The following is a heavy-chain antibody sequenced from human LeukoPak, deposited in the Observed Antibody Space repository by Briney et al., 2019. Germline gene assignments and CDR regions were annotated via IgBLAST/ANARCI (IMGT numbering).Heavy chain of an antibody. Sequence: GGSLRLSCAASGFTFSTFAMIWVRQPPGKGLEWVSSIFPSGGEIHYADSVRGRFTISRDNSKSTLSLQMNSLRAGDTAIYYCATYRQVLLPFESWGQGTLVTVSS. D-gene: IGHD2-8*02. V-gene: IGHV3-23*01. CDR3: ATYRQVLLPFES. CDR2: IFPSGGEI. CDR1: GFTFSTFA. J-gene: IGHJ4*02.